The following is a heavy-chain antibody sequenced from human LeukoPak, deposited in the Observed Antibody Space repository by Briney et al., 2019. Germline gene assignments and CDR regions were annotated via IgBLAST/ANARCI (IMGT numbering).Heavy chain of an antibody. J-gene: IGHJ4*02. CDR2: ISYDGSNK. Sequence: GGSLRLSCAASGFTFSSYGMNWVRQAPGKGLEWVAVISYDGSNKYYADSVKGRFTISRDNSKNTLYLQMNSLRVEDTAVYYCAKGYRAYDSRYLFDYCGQGTLVTVSS. CDR1: GFTFSSYG. CDR3: AKGYRAYDSRYLFDY. V-gene: IGHV3-30*18. D-gene: IGHD5-12*01.